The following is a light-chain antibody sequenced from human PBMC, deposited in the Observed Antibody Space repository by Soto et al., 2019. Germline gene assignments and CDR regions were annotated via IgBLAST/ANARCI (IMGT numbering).Light chain of an antibody. J-gene: IGKJ4*01. CDR2: SAS. V-gene: IGKV1-12*01. CDR1: QNISSW. Sequence: DIQMTQSPTSVSASVGDRVTITCRASQNISSWLAWFQQKPGKAPPLLIYSASSLHIGVPSRFSGSGSGTDFTLTISSLQPEDYATYYCQQCNSLPITFGGGTTVEIK. CDR3: QQCNSLPIT.